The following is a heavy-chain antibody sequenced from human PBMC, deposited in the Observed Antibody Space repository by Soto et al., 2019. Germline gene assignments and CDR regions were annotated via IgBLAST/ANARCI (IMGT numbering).Heavy chain of an antibody. CDR1: GGSFSGYY. CDR3: ARVNTQQLSYYYYGMDV. CDR2: INHSGST. J-gene: IGHJ6*02. D-gene: IGHD6-13*01. Sequence: SETLSLTCAVYGGSFSGYYWSWIRQPPGKGLEWIGEINHSGSTNYNPSLKSRVTISVDTSKNQFSLKLSSVTAADTAVYYCARVNTQQLSYYYYGMDVWGQGTTVTVS. V-gene: IGHV4-34*01.